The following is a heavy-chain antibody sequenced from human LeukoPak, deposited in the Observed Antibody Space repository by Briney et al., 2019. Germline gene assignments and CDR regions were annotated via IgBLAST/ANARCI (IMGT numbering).Heavy chain of an antibody. Sequence: ASVKVSCKASGYTLTTYYMHWVRQAPGQGLEWMGIINPPGGSTSYAQKFQGRVTMTTDTSTSTVSMEVSSLRCEDTAVYYCARALVSLNSRPFDYWGQGTLVTVSS. D-gene: IGHD4-23*01. CDR3: ARALVSLNSRPFDY. J-gene: IGHJ4*02. V-gene: IGHV1-46*01. CDR1: GYTLTTYY. CDR2: INPPGGST.